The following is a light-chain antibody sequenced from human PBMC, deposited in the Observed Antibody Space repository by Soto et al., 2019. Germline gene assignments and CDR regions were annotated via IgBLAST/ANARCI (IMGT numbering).Light chain of an antibody. Sequence: DIQMTQSPSSLSASVGDRVTITCRASQDITSDLGWFQQKPGKAPKRLIYAASSLQSGVPSRFSGSASGTEFTLTISSLQPEDFATYYCLQHNSYPWTFGRGTKVEIK. V-gene: IGKV1-17*01. J-gene: IGKJ1*01. CDR3: LQHNSYPWT. CDR1: QDITSD. CDR2: AAS.